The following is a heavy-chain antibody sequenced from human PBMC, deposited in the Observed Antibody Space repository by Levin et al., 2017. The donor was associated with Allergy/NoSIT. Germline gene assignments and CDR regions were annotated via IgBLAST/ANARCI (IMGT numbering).Heavy chain of an antibody. D-gene: IGHD5-18*01. Sequence: SETLSLTCTVSGASIGNKDYYWTWIRQHPGEGLEWFGYIFNGGRPYYNPSLKSRLTISLDTSKNQLSLKLSSVTAADTAVYYCARDAINTAKGRFDYWGHGTLVTVSS. J-gene: IGHJ4*01. CDR2: IFNGGRP. CDR1: GASIGNKDYY. CDR3: ARDAINTAKGRFDY. V-gene: IGHV4-31*03.